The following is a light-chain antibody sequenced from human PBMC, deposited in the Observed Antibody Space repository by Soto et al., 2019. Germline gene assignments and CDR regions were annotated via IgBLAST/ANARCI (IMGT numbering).Light chain of an antibody. CDR1: SSNIGNNT. CDR2: SNN. CDR3: AAWDDSLNGLVV. J-gene: IGLJ2*01. V-gene: IGLV1-44*01. Sequence: QAVVTQPPSASGTPGQRVTTSCSGSSSNIGNNTVNWYQLLPGAAPKLLFYSNNQRPSGVPDRFSGSKSGTSASLAISGLQSEDEADYYCAAWDDSLNGLVVFGGGTKVTVL.